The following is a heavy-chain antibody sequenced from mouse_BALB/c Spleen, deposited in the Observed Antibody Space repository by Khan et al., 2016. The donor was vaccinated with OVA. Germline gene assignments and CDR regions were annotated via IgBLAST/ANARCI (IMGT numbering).Heavy chain of an antibody. CDR1: GFSLTGDG. J-gene: IGHJ4*01. V-gene: IGHV2-6-7*01. Sequence: QVQLKQSGPGLVAPSQSLSITCTVSGFSLTGDGVNWVRKPPGKGLEWLGMIWGDGSTDYNSALKSRLSISKDNSKSQVFLKMNSLQTDDKARYYCARAYYGNYREAMDYWVKGTSVTVSS. D-gene: IGHD2-10*01. CDR2: IWGDGST. CDR3: ARAYYGNYREAMDY.